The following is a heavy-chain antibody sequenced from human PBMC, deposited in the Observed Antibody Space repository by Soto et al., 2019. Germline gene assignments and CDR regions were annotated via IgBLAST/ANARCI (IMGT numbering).Heavy chain of an antibody. CDR1: GLSLSTSGVG. D-gene: IGHD1-26*01. Sequence: QVTLKESGPTLVKPTETLTLTCTFSGLSLSTSGVGVGWISQPPGKDLEWLALIYWDDDKRYSPSLKSRLTSTKDTSKNKVVLTMTNMDPVDTATYYCAHRRGAGAPFDYWGQGTLVTVSS. CDR3: AHRRGAGAPFDY. V-gene: IGHV2-5*02. J-gene: IGHJ4*02. CDR2: IYWDDDK.